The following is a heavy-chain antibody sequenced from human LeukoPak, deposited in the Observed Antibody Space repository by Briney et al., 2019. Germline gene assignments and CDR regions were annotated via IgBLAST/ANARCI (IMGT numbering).Heavy chain of an antibody. CDR2: IHIYSGNT. V-gene: IGHV1-8*03. J-gene: IGHJ6*03. CDR3: ARGSYYDFWSGYLTSYYYYYMDV. D-gene: IGHD3-3*01. Sequence: ASVKVSCKASGYSSTNYGISWVRQAPGQGLEWMGWIHIYSGNTGYAQKFQGRVTITRNTSISTAYMELSSLRSEDTAVYYCARGSYYDFWSGYLTSYYYYYMDVWGKGTTVTVSS. CDR1: GYSSTNYG.